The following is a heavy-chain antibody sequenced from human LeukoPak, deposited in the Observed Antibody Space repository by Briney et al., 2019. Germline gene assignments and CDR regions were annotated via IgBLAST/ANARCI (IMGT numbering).Heavy chain of an antibody. J-gene: IGHJ6*03. V-gene: IGHV3-7*01. CDR3: ARVRQSPQIQLYYYYMDV. CDR2: IKQDGGQI. Sequence: GGSLRLSCAASGFIFSTYWMTWVRQAPGKGLEWMANIKQDGGQIYYVDSVKGRFTISRDNARKELYLQMNSLRAEDTAVYYCARVRQSPQIQLYYYYMDVWGKGTTVTVSS. D-gene: IGHD5-18*01. CDR1: GFIFSTYW.